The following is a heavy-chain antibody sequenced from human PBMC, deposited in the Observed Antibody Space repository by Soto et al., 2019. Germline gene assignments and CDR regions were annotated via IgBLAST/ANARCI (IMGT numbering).Heavy chain of an antibody. V-gene: IGHV3-23*01. CDR3: AKTRGYPYYFDY. CDR2: ISGDGATT. CDR1: GFTSSSYA. J-gene: IGHJ4*02. Sequence: PGGSLRLSCAASGFTSSSYAMSWVRQAPGKGLEWVSAISGDGATTYYADSVKGRFTISRDNSKNTLYLQMNSLRAEDTAVYYCAKTRGYPYYFDYWGQGTLVTVSS. D-gene: IGHD5-12*01.